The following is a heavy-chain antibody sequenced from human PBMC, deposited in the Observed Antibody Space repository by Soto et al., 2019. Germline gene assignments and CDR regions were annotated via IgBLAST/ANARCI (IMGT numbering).Heavy chain of an antibody. D-gene: IGHD4-17*01. CDR2: ISGSGGST. J-gene: IGHJ4*02. Sequence: EVQLVESGGGLVQPGGSLRLSCAASGFTFSSYAMSWVRQAPGKGLEWVSAISGSGGSTYYADSVKGRFTISRDNSKNTRYLKMNGLGAEDTAVYYCAKDSPYGDYFDYWGQGTLVTVSS. CDR3: AKDSPYGDYFDY. CDR1: GFTFSSYA. V-gene: IGHV3-23*04.